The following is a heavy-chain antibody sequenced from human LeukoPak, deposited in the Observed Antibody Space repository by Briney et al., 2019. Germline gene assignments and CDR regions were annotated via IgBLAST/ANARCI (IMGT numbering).Heavy chain of an antibody. D-gene: IGHD2-15*01. Sequence: GGSLRLSCAASGFTFSSYAMNWVRQAPGKGLEWVSAICSNDNNTYYANSVKGRFTISRDNSKNTLSLELNSLRAEDTAVYYCAKGTSSSCYSAPNYWGQGTLVTVSS. J-gene: IGHJ4*02. CDR2: ICSNDNNT. V-gene: IGHV3-23*01. CDR3: AKGTSSSCYSAPNY. CDR1: GFTFSSYA.